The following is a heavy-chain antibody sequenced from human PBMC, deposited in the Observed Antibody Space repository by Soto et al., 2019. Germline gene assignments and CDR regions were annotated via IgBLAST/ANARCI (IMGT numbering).Heavy chain of an antibody. D-gene: IGHD2-2*01. CDR2: IYYGGST. Sequence: SETLSLTCTVSGGSISSGDYYWSWIRQPPGKGLEWIGYIYYGGSTYYNPSLKSRVTISVDTSKNQFSLKLSSVTAADTAVYYCARDKYQLPYYYYGMDVWGQGTTVTVSS. V-gene: IGHV4-30-4*01. J-gene: IGHJ6*02. CDR1: GGSISSGDYY. CDR3: ARDKYQLPYYYYGMDV.